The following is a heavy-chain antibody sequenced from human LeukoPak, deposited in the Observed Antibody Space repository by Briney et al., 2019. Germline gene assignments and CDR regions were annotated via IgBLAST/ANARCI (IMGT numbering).Heavy chain of an antibody. CDR3: ARAPDSSGYYAPLDH. Sequence: GRSLTLSCAAPGFTFSNHAMHWVRQAPGKGLEWVTVIAYDGNNKYYADSVKGRFTISRDNSKSTLYLQMNSLRTEDTAVFYCARAPDSSGYYAPLDHWGQGTLVTVSS. D-gene: IGHD3-22*01. CDR2: IAYDGNNK. V-gene: IGHV3-30*01. J-gene: IGHJ4*02. CDR1: GFTFSNHA.